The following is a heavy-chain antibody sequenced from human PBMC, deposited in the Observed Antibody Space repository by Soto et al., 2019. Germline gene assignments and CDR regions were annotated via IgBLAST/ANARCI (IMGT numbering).Heavy chain of an antibody. CDR1: GFTFSSYW. CDR2: IKQDGSET. D-gene: IGHD2-15*01. V-gene: IGHV3-7*04. CDR3: ARDQLGYCSGGSCNWDEYFDY. Sequence: EVQLVESGGGLVQPGGSLRLSCAASGFTFSSYWMSWVRQAPGKGLEWVANIKQDGSETWYVDSVKGRFTISRDNPNNLLYLQMNNLRAEDTAVYYCARDQLGYCSGGSCNWDEYFDYWGQGTLVTVSS. J-gene: IGHJ4*02.